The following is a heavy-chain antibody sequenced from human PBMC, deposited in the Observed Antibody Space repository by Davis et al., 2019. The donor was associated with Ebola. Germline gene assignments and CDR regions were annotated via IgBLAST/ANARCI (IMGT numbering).Heavy chain of an antibody. J-gene: IGHJ4*02. Sequence: GESLKISCAASGFTFSGSAMHWVRQASGKGLEWVGRIRSKANSYATAYAASVKGRFTISRDDSKNTAYLQMNSLTTEDTAVYYCTTTTVTTDYWGQGTLVTVSS. V-gene: IGHV3-73*01. CDR1: GFTFSGSA. CDR2: IRSKANSYAT. D-gene: IGHD4-17*01. CDR3: TTTTVTTDY.